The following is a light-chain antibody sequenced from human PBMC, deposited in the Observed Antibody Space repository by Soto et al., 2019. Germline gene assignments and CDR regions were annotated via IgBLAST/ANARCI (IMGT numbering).Light chain of an antibody. J-gene: IGKJ2*01. CDR1: QSISSW. V-gene: IGKV1-5*01. CDR3: QQYNSYSYT. Sequence: DIQMTQSPSTLSASVGDRVTITCRASQSISSWLAWYQQKPGKAPKLLIYDASSLESGVPSRFSGSGSGTEFTLTISSLQPDDFAPDYYQQYNSYSYTFGQGTKLEIK. CDR2: DAS.